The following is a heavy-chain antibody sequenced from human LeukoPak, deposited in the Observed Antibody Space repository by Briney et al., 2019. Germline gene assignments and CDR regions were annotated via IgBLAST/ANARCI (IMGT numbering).Heavy chain of an antibody. CDR3: ARDTQLWSRSDAFDI. J-gene: IGHJ3*02. CDR1: EFTFSSYE. D-gene: IGHD5-18*01. Sequence: GGSLRLSCAASEFTFSSYEMNWVRQAPGKGLEWVSYISSSGSTIYYADSVKGRFTISRDNAKNSLYLQMNSLRAEDTAVYYCARDTQLWSRSDAFDIWGQGTMVTVSS. CDR2: ISSSGSTI. V-gene: IGHV3-48*03.